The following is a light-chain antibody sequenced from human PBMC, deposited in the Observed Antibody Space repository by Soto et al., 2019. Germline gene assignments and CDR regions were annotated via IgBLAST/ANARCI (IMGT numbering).Light chain of an antibody. CDR3: GSFAVSNSFV. V-gene: IGLV2-8*02. CDR1: SNDVGGYNY. CDR2: EVN. Sequence: QSVLTQPPSASRSPGQSVTISCTGTSNDVGGYNYVSWYQQHPGKAPKLMIYEVNKRPSGVPDRFSGSKSGNTASLTVSGLQAEDEADYYCGSFAVSNSFVFGTGTKVTVL. J-gene: IGLJ1*01.